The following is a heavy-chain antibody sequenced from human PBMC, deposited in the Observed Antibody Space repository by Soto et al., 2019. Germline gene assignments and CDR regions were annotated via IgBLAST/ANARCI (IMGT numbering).Heavy chain of an antibody. Sequence: QVQLQESGPGLVKPSQTLSLTCTVSGGSISSGGYYWSWLRQHPGKGLEWIGYIYYSGSTYYNPSLQSRVTISVDTSKNQFSLKLSSVTAADTAVYYCARDGRITGTTGDTYNWFAPWGQGTLVTVSS. D-gene: IGHD1-7*01. CDR3: ARDGRITGTTGDTYNWFAP. V-gene: IGHV4-31*03. J-gene: IGHJ5*02. CDR1: GGSISSGGYY. CDR2: IYYSGST.